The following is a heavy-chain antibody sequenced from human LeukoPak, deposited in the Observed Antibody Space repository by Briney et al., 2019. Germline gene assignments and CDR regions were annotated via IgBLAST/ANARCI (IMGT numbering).Heavy chain of an antibody. CDR2: IYYSGST. CDR1: GGSISSYY. CDR3: ARRMSSSYWYFDL. Sequence: SETLSLTCTVSGGSISSYYWSWIRQPPGKGLEWIGYIYYSGSTNYNPSLKSRVTISVDTSKNQFSLKLSSVTAADTAVYYCARRMSSSYWYFDLWGRGTLVTVSS. J-gene: IGHJ2*01. V-gene: IGHV4-59*01. D-gene: IGHD6-13*01.